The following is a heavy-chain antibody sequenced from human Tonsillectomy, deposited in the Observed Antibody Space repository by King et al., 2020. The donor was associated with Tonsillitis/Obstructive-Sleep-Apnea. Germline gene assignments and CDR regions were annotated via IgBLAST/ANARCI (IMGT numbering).Heavy chain of an antibody. CDR1: GFTFSSFW. Sequence: VQLVESGGGLVQPGGSLKLSCAASGFTFSSFWMHLVRLTPGKGLVWVSRVNSDGSTTNYADSVKGRFTISRDNTKNTLYLQMNSLRAEDTAVYYCAVTTVTGAFDIWGQGTMVTVSS. CDR2: VNSDGSTT. D-gene: IGHD4-17*01. V-gene: IGHV3-74*01. J-gene: IGHJ3*02. CDR3: AVTTVTGAFDI.